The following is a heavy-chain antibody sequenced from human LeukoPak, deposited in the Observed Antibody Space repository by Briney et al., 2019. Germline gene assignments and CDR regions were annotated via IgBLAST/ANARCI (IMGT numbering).Heavy chain of an antibody. CDR2: INPGDSDT. Sequence: HGESLKISCKGSGYTSTNFWIGWVRQMPGKGLDWMGIINPGDSDTRYSPSFQGQVTISADKSISTAYLQWSSLKASDTAIYYCARWLGYCSSFTCYQPFDYWGQGTLVTISS. CDR3: ARWLGYCSSFTCYQPFDY. J-gene: IGHJ4*02. CDR1: GYTSTNFW. D-gene: IGHD2-2*01. V-gene: IGHV5-51*01.